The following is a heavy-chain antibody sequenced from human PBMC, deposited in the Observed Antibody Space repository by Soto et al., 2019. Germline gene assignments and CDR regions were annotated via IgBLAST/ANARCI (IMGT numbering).Heavy chain of an antibody. CDR3: ARREYSSSIGYYYGMDV. CDR1: GYSFTSYW. V-gene: IGHV5-51*01. J-gene: IGHJ6*02. Sequence: GESLKISCKGSGYSFTSYWIGWVRQMPGKGLEWIGIIYPGDSDTRYSPSFQGQVTISADKSVSTAYLQWSSLKASDTAMYYCARREYSSSIGYYYGMDVWGQGTTVTVSS. D-gene: IGHD6-6*01. CDR2: IYPGDSDT.